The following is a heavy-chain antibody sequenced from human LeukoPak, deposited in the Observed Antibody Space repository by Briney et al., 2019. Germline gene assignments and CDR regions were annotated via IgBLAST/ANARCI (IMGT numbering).Heavy chain of an antibody. CDR3: ARNFYVWGSSLYYYYMDV. D-gene: IGHD3-16*01. V-gene: IGHV2-70*11. Sequence: SGPTLVNPTQTLTLTCTFSGFSLSTSGMCVSWIRQPPGKALEWLARIDWDDDKYYSTSLKTRLTISKDTSKNQVVLTMTNMDPVDTATYYCARNFYVWGSSLYYYYMDVWGKGTTVTVSS. CDR2: IDWDDDK. CDR1: GFSLSTSGMC. J-gene: IGHJ6*03.